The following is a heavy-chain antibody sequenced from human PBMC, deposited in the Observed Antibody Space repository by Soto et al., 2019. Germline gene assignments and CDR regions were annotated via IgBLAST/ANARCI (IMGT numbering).Heavy chain of an antibody. CDR3: ARLGVTTEYGMDV. CDR2: IIPILGIA. D-gene: IGHD4-4*01. J-gene: IGHJ6*02. CDR1: GGTFSSYT. Sequence: SVKVSCKASGGTFSSYTISWVRQAPGQGLEWMGRIIPILGIANYARKFQGRVTITADKSTSTAYMELSSLRSEDTAVYYCARLGVTTEYGMDVWGQGTTVTVSS. V-gene: IGHV1-69*02.